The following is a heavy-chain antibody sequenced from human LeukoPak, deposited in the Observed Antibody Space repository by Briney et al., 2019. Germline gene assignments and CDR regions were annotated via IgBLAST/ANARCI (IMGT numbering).Heavy chain of an antibody. D-gene: IGHD2-15*01. CDR1: GFIVSSNY. Sequence: PGGSLRLSCAASGFIVSSNYMSWVRQAPGKGLEWVSVIYGAGSTYYADSVKGRFTISRDNSKNTLYLQMNSLRVEDTAVYYCAREPLLGYCSGGSCRDYWGQGTLVTVSS. J-gene: IGHJ4*02. V-gene: IGHV3-53*01. CDR3: AREPLLGYCSGGSCRDY. CDR2: IYGAGST.